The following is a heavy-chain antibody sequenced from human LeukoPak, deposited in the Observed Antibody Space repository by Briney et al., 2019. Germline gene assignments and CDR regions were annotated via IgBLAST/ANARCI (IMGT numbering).Heavy chain of an antibody. CDR2: IKPDGSEI. CDR3: ARGSRDYFDY. CDR1: GFSFSRYW. V-gene: IGHV3-7*01. J-gene: IGHJ4*02. Sequence: GESLRLSCAASGFSFSRYWMSWVRQAPVRGLEWVANIKPDGSEIYYVDSVKGRFTISRDNSKNTLYLQMNSLRAEDTAVYYCARGSRDYFDYWGQGTLVTVSS.